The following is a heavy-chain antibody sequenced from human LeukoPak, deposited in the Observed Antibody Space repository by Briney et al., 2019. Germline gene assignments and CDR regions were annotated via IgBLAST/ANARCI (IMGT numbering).Heavy chain of an antibody. CDR3: AKEVVPAAMSNWFDP. Sequence: GGSLRLSCAASGFAFSSYGMHWVRQAPGKGLEWVAVISYDGSNKYYADSVKGRFTISRDNSKNTLYLQMNSLRAEDTAVYYCAKEVVPAAMSNWFDPWGQGTLVTVSS. CDR1: GFAFSSYG. J-gene: IGHJ5*02. D-gene: IGHD2-2*01. V-gene: IGHV3-30*18. CDR2: ISYDGSNK.